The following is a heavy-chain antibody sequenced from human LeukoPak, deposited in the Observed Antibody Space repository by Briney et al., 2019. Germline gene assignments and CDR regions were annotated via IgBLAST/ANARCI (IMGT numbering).Heavy chain of an antibody. D-gene: IGHD5-24*01. Sequence: PSETLSLTCPVSGGSISSYYWSWIRQPPGKGLEWIGYIYYSGSTNYNPSLKSRVTISVDTSKNQFSLKLSSVTAADTAVYYCARDRDGLFDYWGQGTLVTVSS. CDR1: GGSISSYY. V-gene: IGHV4-59*01. J-gene: IGHJ4*02. CDR3: ARDRDGLFDY. CDR2: IYYSGST.